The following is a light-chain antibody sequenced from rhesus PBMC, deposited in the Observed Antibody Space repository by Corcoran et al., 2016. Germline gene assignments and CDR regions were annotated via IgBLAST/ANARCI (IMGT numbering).Light chain of an antibody. J-gene: IGKJ4*01. CDR3: QQISTLPLT. CDR2: YAK. V-gene: IGKV1-32*01. CDR1: QGINSY. Sequence: DIQMTQSPSSLSASVGDRVTITCRASQGINSYLNWYQQKPGKAPKLLIYYAKRLESGVPSRFSGSGSGTEFTLTLSSLQPENFATYYFQQISTLPLTFDGGTKVEL.